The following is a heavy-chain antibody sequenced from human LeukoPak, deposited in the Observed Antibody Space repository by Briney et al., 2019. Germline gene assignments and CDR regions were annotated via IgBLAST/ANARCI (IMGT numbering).Heavy chain of an antibody. J-gene: IGHJ4*02. CDR3: AKDYHIAAADY. V-gene: IGHV3-74*01. CDR2: INRDGSSA. D-gene: IGHD6-13*01. CDR1: GLTFSRYW. Sequence: GGSLRLSCAASGLTFSRYWMTWFRQAPGKGLEWVSRINRDGSSANYADSVKGRFTISRDNAKNTVYLQMNSLRAEDTAVYYCAKDYHIAAADYWGQGTLVTVSS.